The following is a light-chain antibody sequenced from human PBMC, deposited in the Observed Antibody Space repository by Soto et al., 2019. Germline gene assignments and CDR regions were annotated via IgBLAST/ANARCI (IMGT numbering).Light chain of an antibody. V-gene: IGKV1-6*01. CDR1: QGINSF. Sequence: AIQLTQSPSSRSASVGDRVTITCRASQGINSFLAWYGQKPGKAPKILIYAATTLQSGVPSRFSGSGSGTDFTRTISSLQPEDFATDYCLQDYNSPLTFGGGTKVDIK. CDR2: AAT. J-gene: IGKJ4*01. CDR3: LQDYNSPLT.